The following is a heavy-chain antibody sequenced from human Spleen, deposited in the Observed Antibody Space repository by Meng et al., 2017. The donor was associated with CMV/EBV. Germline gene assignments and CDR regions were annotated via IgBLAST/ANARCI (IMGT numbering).Heavy chain of an antibody. V-gene: IGHV1-69*05. Sequence: ERQENGKGKERKGGRKEEKKKEKKEKKKKGRVKKKKDESKSTAYMEMSSLRADDTAVYYCARDPHCGRISCYNWFDPWGQGTLVTVSS. CDR3: ARDPHCGRISCYNWFDP. CDR2: RKEEKKKE. D-gene: IGHD2-2*01. J-gene: IGHJ5*02.